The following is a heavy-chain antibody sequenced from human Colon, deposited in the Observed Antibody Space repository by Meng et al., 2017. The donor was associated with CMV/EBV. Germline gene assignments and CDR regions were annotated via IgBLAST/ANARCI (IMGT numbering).Heavy chain of an antibody. Sequence: WGSLRLSCTASGFTFSNYTVKWVRQAPGKGLEWVASISSSGSYIYYADSVKGRFTISRDSAKTSVFLQMNNLRAEDTALYYCARDQAGDPLFYYTGLDVWGHGTPVTVSS. CDR3: ARDQAGDPLFYYTGLDV. V-gene: IGHV3-21*06. CDR1: GFTFSNYT. CDR2: ISSSGSYI. D-gene: IGHD2-21*01. J-gene: IGHJ6*02.